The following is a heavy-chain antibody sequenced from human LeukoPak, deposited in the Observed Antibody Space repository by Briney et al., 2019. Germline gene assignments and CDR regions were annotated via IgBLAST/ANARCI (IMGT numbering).Heavy chain of an antibody. CDR3: ARGRHHDFWSGRYYFDY. D-gene: IGHD3-3*01. V-gene: IGHV4-34*01. J-gene: IGHJ4*02. CDR2: INHSGST. CDR1: GGSFSGYY. Sequence: PSETLSLTCAVYGGSFSGYYWSWIRQPPGKGLEWIGEINHSGSTNYNPSLKSRVTISVDTSKNQFSLKLSSVTAADTAVYYCARGRHHDFWSGRYYFDYWGQGTLVTVSS.